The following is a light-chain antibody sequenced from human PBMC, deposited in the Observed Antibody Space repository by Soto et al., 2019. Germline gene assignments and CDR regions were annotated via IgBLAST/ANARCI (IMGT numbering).Light chain of an antibody. Sequence: QSVMTQPPSVSAAPGLKVTISCSGSISNIGVNYVSWYQQVPGTAPKLLIYEHNKRPSGIPDRFSGSTSGTSATLGITGLQTRDEGDYYCATWDSNLRAVVFGGGTKVTVL. CDR3: ATWDSNLRAVV. V-gene: IGLV1-51*01. CDR2: EHN. J-gene: IGLJ2*01. CDR1: ISNIGVNY.